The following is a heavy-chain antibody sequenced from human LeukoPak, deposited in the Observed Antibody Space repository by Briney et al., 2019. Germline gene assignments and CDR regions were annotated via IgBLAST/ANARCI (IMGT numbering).Heavy chain of an antibody. CDR2: INDRGNV. J-gene: IGHJ3*01. D-gene: IGHD3-3*01. Sequence: SSETLSLTCAVSDESFSVHYWSWIRQPPGKGLEGLEWIGEINDRGNVQYRPSLKTRVTISVDTSKKQFSLKLTSVTAADTAIYYWGKKGRRGYYLNGGFDVWGKGTVVTGSS. CDR3: GKKGRRGYYLNGGFDV. CDR1: DESFSVHY. V-gene: IGHV4-34*01.